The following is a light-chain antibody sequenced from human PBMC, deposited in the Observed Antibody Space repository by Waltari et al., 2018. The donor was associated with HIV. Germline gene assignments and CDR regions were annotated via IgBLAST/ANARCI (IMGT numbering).Light chain of an antibody. Sequence: QSALTHPPSVSGSPGPPITPSCPGPGADFGGHTYLSWYQQHPGKAPKHMIYDVSNRPSGVSNRFSGSKSGNTASLTISGLQAEDEADYYCSSYTSSSTLVFGGGTKLTVL. CDR2: DVS. CDR1: GADFGGHTY. J-gene: IGLJ2*01. CDR3: SSYTSSSTLV. V-gene: IGLV2-14*01.